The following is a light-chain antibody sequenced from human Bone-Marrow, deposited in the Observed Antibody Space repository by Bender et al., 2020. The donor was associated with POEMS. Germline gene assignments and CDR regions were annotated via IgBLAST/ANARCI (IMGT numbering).Light chain of an antibody. CDR1: SSDVGGYNY. V-gene: IGLV2-14*01. CDR3: SSYTTSNTL. J-gene: IGLJ2*01. CDR2: DVN. Sequence: QSALTQPASVSGSPGQSITISCTGTSSDVGGYNYVSWYQQHPGKAPKLMIYDVNSRPSGVSNRFSGSKSGNTASLTISGLQAEDEADYYCSSYTTSNTLFGGGTKLIVL.